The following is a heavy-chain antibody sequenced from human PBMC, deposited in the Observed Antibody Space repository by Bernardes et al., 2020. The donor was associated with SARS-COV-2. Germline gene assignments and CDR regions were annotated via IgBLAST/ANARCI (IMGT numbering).Heavy chain of an antibody. CDR2: INHSGST. D-gene: IGHD2-15*01. CDR3: ARRGRISSFDY. J-gene: IGHJ4*02. CDR1: GGSFSGYY. V-gene: IGHV4-34*01. Sequence: SETLSLTCAVYGGSFSGYYWSWIRQPPGKGLEWIGEINHSGSTNYNPSLKSRVTISVDTSKNQFSLKLSSVTAADTAVYYCARRGRISSFDYWGQGTLVTVSS.